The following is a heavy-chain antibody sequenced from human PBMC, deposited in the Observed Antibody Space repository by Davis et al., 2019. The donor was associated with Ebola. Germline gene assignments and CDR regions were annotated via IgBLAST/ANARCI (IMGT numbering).Heavy chain of an antibody. CDR2: IIPIFGTA. J-gene: IGHJ6*02. D-gene: IGHD1-26*01. CDR1: GGTFSSYA. CDR3: ARSDKWELLDYYGMDV. Sequence: AASVKVSCKASGGTFSSYAISWVRQAPGQGLEWMGRIIPIFGTANYAQKFQGRVTITADKSTSTAYMELSSLRSEDTAVYYCARSDKWELLDYYGMDVWGQGTTVTVSS. V-gene: IGHV1-69*06.